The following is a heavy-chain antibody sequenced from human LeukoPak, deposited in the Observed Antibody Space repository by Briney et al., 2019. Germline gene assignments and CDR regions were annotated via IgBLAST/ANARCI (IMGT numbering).Heavy chain of an antibody. CDR1: GYSISSGYY. CDR2: IYHSGST. D-gene: IGHD6-19*01. Sequence: SETLFLTCTVSGYSISSGYYWGWIRQPPGKGLEWIGSIYHSGSTYYNPSLKSRVTISVDTSKNQFSLKLSSVTAADTAVYYCARVRPAVAGTQHTFDYWGQGTLVTVSS. J-gene: IGHJ4*02. CDR3: ARVRPAVAGTQHTFDY. V-gene: IGHV4-38-2*02.